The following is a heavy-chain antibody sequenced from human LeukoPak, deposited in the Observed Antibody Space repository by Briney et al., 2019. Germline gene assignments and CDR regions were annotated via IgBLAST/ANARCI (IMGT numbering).Heavy chain of an antibody. CDR1: GFTFDDYA. D-gene: IGHD1-26*01. CDR2: ISWNSGSI. V-gene: IGHV3-9*01. J-gene: IGHJ4*02. CDR3: AKDKLSSGSYWFDY. Sequence: GGSLRLSCAASGFTFDDYAMHWVRQAPGKGLEWVSGISWNSGSIGYADSVEGRFTISRDNAKNSLYLQMNSLRAEDTALYYCAKDKLSSGSYWFDYWGQGTLVTVSS.